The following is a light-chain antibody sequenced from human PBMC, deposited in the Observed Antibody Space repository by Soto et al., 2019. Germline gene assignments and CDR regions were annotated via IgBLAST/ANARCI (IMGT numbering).Light chain of an antibody. J-gene: IGLJ2*01. CDR3: AAWDDSLSGHVV. CDR2: RNN. V-gene: IGLV1-47*01. Sequence: QSVLTQPHSASGTPGQRVTICCSGSSSNIGSNYVYWYQQLPGTAPKLLIYRNNQRPSGVPDRFSGSKSGTSASLAISGLRSEDEADYYCAAWDDSLSGHVVFGGGTQLTVL. CDR1: SSNIGSNY.